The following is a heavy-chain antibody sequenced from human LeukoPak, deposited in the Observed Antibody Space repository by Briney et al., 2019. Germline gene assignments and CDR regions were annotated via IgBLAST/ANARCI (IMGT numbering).Heavy chain of an antibody. CDR2: IYYSGST. CDR3: ARQRYYDSSGYCP. V-gene: IGHV4-59*08. CDR1: GGSMSSSY. D-gene: IGHD3-22*01. J-gene: IGHJ5*02. Sequence: SETLSLTCTVSGGSMSSSYWSWIRQPPGKGLEWIGYIYYSGSTNYNSSLKSRVSISVDTSKNQFSLKLNSVTAADTAVYYCARQRYYDSSGYCPWGQGTLVTVSS.